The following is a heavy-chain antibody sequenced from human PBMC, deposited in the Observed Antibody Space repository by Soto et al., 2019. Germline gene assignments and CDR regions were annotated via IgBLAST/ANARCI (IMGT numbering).Heavy chain of an antibody. CDR2: VNPILSMS. Sequence: QVQLVQSGAEVKSAGSSVKVSCKASGDTFNFYSINWVRQAPGLGLEWVGRVNPILSMSNYAQRFRGRVTMTADKSMGTAHIELRSLRSEDTAIYYCASNYGSGYQAFDSWGQGALVTVSS. D-gene: IGHD3-10*01. CDR3: ASNYGSGYQAFDS. V-gene: IGHV1-69*02. CDR1: GDTFNFYS. J-gene: IGHJ4*02.